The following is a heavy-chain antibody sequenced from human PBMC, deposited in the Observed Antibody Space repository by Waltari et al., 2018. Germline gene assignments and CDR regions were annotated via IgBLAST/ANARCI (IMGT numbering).Heavy chain of an antibody. V-gene: IGHV4-4*07. CDR1: DGSISRHY. D-gene: IGHD6-13*01. CDR2: IYADGST. Sequence: QVQLQESGPGLVKPSETLSLTCNVSDGSISRHYWSWIRQPAGKGLEWIGRIYADGSTNYNPSLKSRITMSVDMSKNQLSLELTSVTAADTAIYYCAKDEAGYTRYWCQGALVTVSS. J-gene: IGHJ4*01. CDR3: AKDEAGYTRY.